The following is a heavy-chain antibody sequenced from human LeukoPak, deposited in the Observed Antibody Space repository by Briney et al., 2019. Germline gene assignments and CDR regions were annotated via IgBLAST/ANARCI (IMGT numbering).Heavy chain of an antibody. CDR2: ISGDAGRT. CDR3: VQDWAWGAFAY. D-gene: IGHD7-27*01. CDR1: GFTFSSYG. J-gene: IGHJ4*02. Sequence: GGTLRLSCAASGFTFSSYGMNWVRQAPGEGLEWVSGISGDAGRTYYADSVKDRFTIYRDNSKNTLYLQMNSLGAEDTAVYYCVQDWAWGAFAYWGQGTLVTVSS. V-gene: IGHV3-23*01.